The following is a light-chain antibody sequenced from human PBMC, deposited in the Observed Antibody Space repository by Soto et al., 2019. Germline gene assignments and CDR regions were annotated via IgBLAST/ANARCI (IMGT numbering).Light chain of an antibody. CDR2: GAS. CDR1: QSVSSN. V-gene: IGKV3-15*01. Sequence: EIVMTQSPATLSVSPGERATLSCRASQSVSSNLAWYQQKPGQAPRLLIYGASTRATGIPARFXGSGSGTXXXXXXXXLXSEDFAVYYCQQYNNWPLLTFGGGTKVEIK. CDR3: QQYNNWPLLT. J-gene: IGKJ4*01.